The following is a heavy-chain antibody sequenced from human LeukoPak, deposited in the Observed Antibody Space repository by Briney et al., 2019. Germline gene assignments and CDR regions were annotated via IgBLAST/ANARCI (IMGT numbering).Heavy chain of an antibody. CDR3: AKGYDFWSGYLDY. V-gene: IGHV3-9*03. CDR2: ISWNSYNI. D-gene: IGHD3-3*01. Sequence: PGGSLRLSCAASGFTFDDYAMHWVRQAPGKGLEWVSGISWNSYNIGYADSVKGRFTISRDNAKNSLYLQMNSLRAEDMALYYCAKGYDFWSGYLDYWGQGTLVTVSS. J-gene: IGHJ4*02. CDR1: GFTFDDYA.